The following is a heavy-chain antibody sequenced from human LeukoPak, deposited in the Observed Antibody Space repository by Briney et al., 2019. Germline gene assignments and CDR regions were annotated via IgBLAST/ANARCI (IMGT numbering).Heavy chain of an antibody. CDR3: VKEGIAVAGTRGDFDY. J-gene: IGHJ4*02. D-gene: IGHD6-19*01. CDR1: GFTFSSYA. Sequence: PGGSLRLSCAASGFTFSSYAMSWVRQAPGKGLEWVSAISSNGGSTYYADSVKGRFTISRDNSKNTLYLQMSSLRAEDTAVYYCVKEGIAVAGTRGDFDYWGQGTLVTVSS. CDR2: ISSNGGST. V-gene: IGHV3-64D*06.